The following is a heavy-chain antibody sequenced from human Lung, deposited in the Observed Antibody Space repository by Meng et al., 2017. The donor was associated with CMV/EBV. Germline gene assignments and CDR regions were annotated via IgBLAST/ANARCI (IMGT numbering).Heavy chain of an antibody. J-gene: IGHJ4*02. D-gene: IGHD2-2*01. Sequence: LXCTVSGGSINNYYWSWIRQPPGKGLEWIGYIYYSGSTNYNPSLKSRVTISVDTSKNQFSLKLSSVTAADTAVYFCARIYCSSTSCYNDYWCQGTLVTVSS. CDR3: ARIYCSSTSCYNDY. CDR2: IYYSGST. CDR1: GGSINNYY. V-gene: IGHV4-59*01.